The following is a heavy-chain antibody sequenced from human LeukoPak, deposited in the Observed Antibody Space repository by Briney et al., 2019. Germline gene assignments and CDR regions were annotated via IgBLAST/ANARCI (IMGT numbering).Heavy chain of an antibody. J-gene: IGHJ5*02. CDR1: GGSFRGYY. Sequence: PSETLSLTCAVYGGSFRGYYWSWIRQPPGKGLEWIGEINHSGSTNYNPSLKSRVTISVDTSKNQFSLKLSSVTAADTAVYYCARDRPWGWLLLRDWFDPWGQGTLVTVSS. CDR2: INHSGST. CDR3: ARDRPWGWLLLRDWFDP. D-gene: IGHD3-22*01. V-gene: IGHV4-34*01.